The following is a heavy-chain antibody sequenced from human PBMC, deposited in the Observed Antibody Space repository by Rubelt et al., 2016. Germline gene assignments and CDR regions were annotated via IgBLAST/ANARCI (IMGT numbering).Heavy chain of an antibody. V-gene: IGHV4-34*01. Sequence: QVQLQQWGAGLLKPSETLSLTCGIYGSSLSGYYWTWIRQPPGREPEWIGEVNHSGGTNYNPSLTGRVAISIDTSKKQSSLRLTSVTAADTAVYYCARDRGGATSDFWGRGTLVTVSS. CDR2: VNHSGGT. CDR1: GSSLSGYY. J-gene: IGHJ2*01. D-gene: IGHD3-10*01. CDR3: ARDRGGATSDF.